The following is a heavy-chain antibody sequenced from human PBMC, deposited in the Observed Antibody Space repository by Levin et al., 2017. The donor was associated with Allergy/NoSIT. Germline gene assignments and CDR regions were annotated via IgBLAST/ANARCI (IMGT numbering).Heavy chain of an antibody. V-gene: IGHV1-2*03. J-gene: IGHJ4*02. CDR1: GYTFAGYD. D-gene: IGHD3-3*01. CDR2: INPKSGGT. Sequence: LEASVKVSCKASGYTFAGYDMHWVRQAPGLGLEWMGWINPKSGGTKYAQNFQGRVTMTRDSSISTVYMELTSLTSDDTGVYYCARVRGRDYTTAFDYWGQGTLVTVSS. CDR3: ARVRGRDYTTAFDY.